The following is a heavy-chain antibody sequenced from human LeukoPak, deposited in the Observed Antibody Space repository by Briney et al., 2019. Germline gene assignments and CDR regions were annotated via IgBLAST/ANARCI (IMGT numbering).Heavy chain of an antibody. Sequence: PGGSLRLSCAASGFTFSSYAMSWVRQAPGKGLEWVSDISGNGGVTYYADSVKGRFTISRDNSKNTLYLQMNGLRVEDTAVYYCARRGRYCSGGTCYDYYGMDVWGQGTTVTVSS. CDR2: ISGNGGVT. V-gene: IGHV3-23*01. J-gene: IGHJ6*02. D-gene: IGHD2-15*01. CDR3: ARRGRYCSGGTCYDYYGMDV. CDR1: GFTFSSYA.